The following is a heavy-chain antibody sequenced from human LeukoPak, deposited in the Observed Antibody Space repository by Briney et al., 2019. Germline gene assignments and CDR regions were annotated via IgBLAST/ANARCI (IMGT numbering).Heavy chain of an antibody. CDR1: GFTFSSYS. V-gene: IGHV3-21*01. Sequence: GSLRLSCAASGFTFSSYSMNWVRQAPGKGLEWVSSISTSSSYIYSADSVKGRFTISRDNAKNSLYLQMNSLRAEDTAVYYCVRDTFSPDAFDIWGQGTMVTVSS. CDR3: VRDTFSPDAFDI. D-gene: IGHD3-16*01. CDR2: ISTSSSYI. J-gene: IGHJ3*02.